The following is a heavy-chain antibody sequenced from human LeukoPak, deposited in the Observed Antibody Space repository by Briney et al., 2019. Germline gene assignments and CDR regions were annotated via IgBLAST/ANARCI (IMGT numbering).Heavy chain of an antibody. V-gene: IGHV1-2*02. CDR3: ARDGGPGLSGSQGDFDY. CDR2: INPNSGGT. CDR1: GYTFTGYY. Sequence: ASVKVSCKASGYTFTGYYTHWVRQAPGQGLEWMGWINPNSGGTNYAQKFQGRVTMTRDTSISTAYMELSRLRSGDTAVYYCARDGGPGLSGSQGDFDYWGQGTLVTVSS. D-gene: IGHD1-26*01. J-gene: IGHJ4*02.